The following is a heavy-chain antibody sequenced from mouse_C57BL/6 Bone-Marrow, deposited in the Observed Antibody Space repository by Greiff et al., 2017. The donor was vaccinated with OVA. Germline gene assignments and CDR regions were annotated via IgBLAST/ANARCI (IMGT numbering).Heavy chain of an antibody. D-gene: IGHD2-4*01. CDR2: INPSNGGT. Sequence: EVQLQQSGPELVKPGASVKISCEASGYTFTDYYMNWVKQSHGKSLEWIGDINPSNGGTSYNQKFKGKATLTVDKSSSTAYMELRSLTSEDSAVYYCARPRYDYDEAWFAYWGQGTLVTVSA. CDR3: ARPRYDYDEAWFAY. CDR1: GYTFTDYY. J-gene: IGHJ3*01. V-gene: IGHV1-26*01.